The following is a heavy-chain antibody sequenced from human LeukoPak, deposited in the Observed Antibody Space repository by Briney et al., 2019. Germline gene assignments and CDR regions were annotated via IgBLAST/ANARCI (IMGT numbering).Heavy chain of an antibody. D-gene: IGHD3-9*01. CDR2: TSSGGGSI. CDR1: GFTFRDYY. V-gene: IGHV3-11*01. CDR3: ARALNDALDI. Sequence: GGSLRLSCAASGFTFRDYYMIWIRQAPGKGLEWVSYTSSGGGSIYYADSVKGRFTISRDNAKNLLFLQMNSLGAEDTAVYYCARALNDALDIWGRGTTVTVSS. J-gene: IGHJ3*02.